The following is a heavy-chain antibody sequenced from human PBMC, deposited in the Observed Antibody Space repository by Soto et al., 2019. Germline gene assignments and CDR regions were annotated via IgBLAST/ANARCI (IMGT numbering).Heavy chain of an antibody. CDR1: GGSFSGYY. J-gene: IGHJ5*02. Sequence: SETLSLTCAVYGGSFSGYYWSWIRQPPGKGLEWIGEINHSGSTNYNPSLKSRVTISVDTSKNQFSLKLSSVTAADTAVYYCARGLGDFWSGYINWFDPWGQGTLVTVSS. CDR2: INHSGST. V-gene: IGHV4-34*01. CDR3: ARGLGDFWSGYINWFDP. D-gene: IGHD3-3*01.